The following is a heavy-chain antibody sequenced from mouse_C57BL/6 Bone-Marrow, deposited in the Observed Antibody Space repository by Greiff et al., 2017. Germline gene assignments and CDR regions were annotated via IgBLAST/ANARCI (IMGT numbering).Heavy chain of an antibody. Sequence: VQLQQSGAELVRPGASVKLSCTASGFNIKDDYMHWVKQRPEQGLEWIGWIDPENGDTEYASKFQGKATITADTSSNTAYLQLSSLTSEDTAVYYCTTEGIAQATPDYWGQGTSVTVSS. V-gene: IGHV14-4*01. D-gene: IGHD3-2*02. J-gene: IGHJ4*01. CDR3: TTEGIAQATPDY. CDR1: GFNIKDDY. CDR2: IDPENGDT.